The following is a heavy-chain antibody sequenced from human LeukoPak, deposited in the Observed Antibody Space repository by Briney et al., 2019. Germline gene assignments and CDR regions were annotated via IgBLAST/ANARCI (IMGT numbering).Heavy chain of an antibody. Sequence: PGRSLRLSCAASGFTFSSYAMHWVRQAPGKGLEWVSVIYSGGSTYYADSVKGRFTISRDNSKNTLYLQMNSLRAEDTAVYYCARDTYESGLFRDCWGQGTLVTVSS. V-gene: IGHV3-66*01. CDR1: GFTFSSYA. J-gene: IGHJ4*02. CDR3: ARDTYESGLFRDC. D-gene: IGHD3-10*01. CDR2: IYSGGST.